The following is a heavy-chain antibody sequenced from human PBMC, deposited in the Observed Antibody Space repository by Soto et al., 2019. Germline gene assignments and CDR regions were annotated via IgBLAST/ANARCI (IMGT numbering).Heavy chain of an antibody. Sequence: EVQLLESGGDLVQPGGSLRLSCAASGFTFTSYAMSWIRQAPGKGLEWVSAITGGGDNTYYADSVKGRFTISRDNSKNTLYLQMYSLRAEDTAFYYCTQDGGSRDWLTVNWGQGTLVTVPS. CDR3: TQDGGSRDWLTVN. CDR1: GFTFTSYA. V-gene: IGHV3-23*01. D-gene: IGHD3-9*01. J-gene: IGHJ4*02. CDR2: ITGGGDNT.